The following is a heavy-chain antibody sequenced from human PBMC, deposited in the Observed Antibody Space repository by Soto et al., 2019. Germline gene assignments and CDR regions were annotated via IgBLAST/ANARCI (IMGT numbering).Heavy chain of an antibody. D-gene: IGHD7-27*01. V-gene: IGHV4-30-4*01. Sequence: SETLSLTCSVSGDSISNLDYFFAWIRQPPGRALEYIGYIYKSATTYYNPSFESRVAISVDTSKSQFSLNVTSVTAADTAVYFCARGRYCLTGRCFPNWFDSWGQGALVTVSS. CDR3: ARGRYCLTGRCFPNWFDS. CDR1: GDSISNLDYF. J-gene: IGHJ5*01. CDR2: IYKSATT.